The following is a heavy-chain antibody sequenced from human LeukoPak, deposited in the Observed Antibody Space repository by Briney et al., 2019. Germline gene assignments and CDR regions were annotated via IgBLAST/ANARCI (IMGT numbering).Heavy chain of an antibody. CDR3: ARDLDYGVYADY. CDR2: ISGSGSTI. V-gene: IGHV3-11*01. J-gene: IGHJ4*02. Sequence: PGGSLRLSCAASGFTFSDYYMSWIRQAPGKGLEWVSYISGSGSTIYYADSVNGRFTISRDNAKNSLYLQMNSLRAEDTAVYYCARDLDYGVYADYWGQGTLVTVSS. D-gene: IGHD4-17*01. CDR1: GFTFSDYY.